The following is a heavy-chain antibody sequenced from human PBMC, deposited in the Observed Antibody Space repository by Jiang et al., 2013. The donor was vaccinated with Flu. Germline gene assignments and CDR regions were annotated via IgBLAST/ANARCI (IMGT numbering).Heavy chain of an antibody. CDR2: IRSKAYGGTT. Sequence: LVQPGRSLRLSCTASGFTFGDYAMSWFRQAPGKGLEWVGFIRSKAYGGTTEYAASVKGRFTISRDDSKSIAYLQMNSLKTEDTAVYYCTRDMQTDYDSSGYYFARLDYWGQGTLVTVSS. CDR3: TRDMQTDYDSSGYYFARLDY. D-gene: IGHD3-22*01. J-gene: IGHJ4*02. CDR1: GFTFGDYA. V-gene: IGHV3-49*03.